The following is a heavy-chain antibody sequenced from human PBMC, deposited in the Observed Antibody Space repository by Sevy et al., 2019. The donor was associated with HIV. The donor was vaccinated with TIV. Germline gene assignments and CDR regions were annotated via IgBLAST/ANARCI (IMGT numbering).Heavy chain of an antibody. Sequence: GGSLRLSCAASGFTFSKYSMSWVRQPPGKGLEWVSTLSFGCGEINYEDSVKGRFTISSDNYKSLEYLQMNNLRPEDTAVYYCAREGCTKPHDYWGQGTLVTVSS. CDR3: AREGCTKPHDY. D-gene: IGHD2-8*01. CDR1: GFTFSKYS. J-gene: IGHJ4*02. CDR2: LSFGCGEI. V-gene: IGHV3-23*01.